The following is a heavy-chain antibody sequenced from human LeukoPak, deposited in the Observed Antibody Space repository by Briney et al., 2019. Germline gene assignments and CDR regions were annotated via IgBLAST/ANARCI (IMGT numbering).Heavy chain of an antibody. Sequence: SGTLSLTCTVSGGSISSYYWSWIRQPAGKGLEWIGRIYTSGSTNYNPSLKSRVTMSVDTSKNQFSLKLSSVTAADTAVYYCARGAGWELPGAFDIWGQGTMVTVSS. J-gene: IGHJ3*02. CDR2: IYTSGST. CDR1: GGSISSYY. V-gene: IGHV4-4*07. CDR3: ARGAGWELPGAFDI. D-gene: IGHD1-26*01.